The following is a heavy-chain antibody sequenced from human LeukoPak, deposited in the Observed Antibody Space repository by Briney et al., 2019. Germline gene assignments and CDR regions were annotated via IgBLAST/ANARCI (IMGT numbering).Heavy chain of an antibody. CDR1: GGTFSSYA. D-gene: IGHD6-6*01. CDR2: IIPIFGTA. Sequence: ASVKVSCKASGGTFSSYAISWVRQAPGQGLEWMGGIIPIFGTASYAQKFQGRVTITTDESTSTAYMELSSLRSEDTAVYYCARGSSSSSGSHYYYYYMDVWGKGTTVTVSS. V-gene: IGHV1-69*05. J-gene: IGHJ6*03. CDR3: ARGSSSSSGSHYYYYYMDV.